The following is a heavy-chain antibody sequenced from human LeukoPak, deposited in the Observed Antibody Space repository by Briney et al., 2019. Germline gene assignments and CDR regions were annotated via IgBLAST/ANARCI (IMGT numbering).Heavy chain of an antibody. D-gene: IGHD2-2*01. Sequence: GGSLRLSCAASGFTFDDYGMNWVRQVPGKGLEGISGINWNGDDIGYANSVKGRFTISRDNAKHSVSLQMDSLTAEDTALYYCVRGQAIVVVPVAMGFWGQGTLVTVSS. CDR2: INWNGDDI. CDR1: GFTFDDYG. V-gene: IGHV3-20*04. J-gene: IGHJ4*02. CDR3: VRGQAIVVVPVAMGF.